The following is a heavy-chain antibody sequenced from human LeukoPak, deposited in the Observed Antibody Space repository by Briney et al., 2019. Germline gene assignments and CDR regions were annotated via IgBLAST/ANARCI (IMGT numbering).Heavy chain of an antibody. CDR3: AKDPVWFGELSDFDY. V-gene: IGHV3-48*01. D-gene: IGHD3-10*01. J-gene: IGHJ4*02. CDR1: GFTLSSHS. Sequence: PGGSLRLSCAASGFTLSSHSMNWVRQAPGKGLEWVSYISSSSSNINYADSVKGRFTISRDNSKNTLYLQMNSLRAEDTAVYYCAKDPVWFGELSDFDYWGQGTLVTVSS. CDR2: ISSSSSNI.